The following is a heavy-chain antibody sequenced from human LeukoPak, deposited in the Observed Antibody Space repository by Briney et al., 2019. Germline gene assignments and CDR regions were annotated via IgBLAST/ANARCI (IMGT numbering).Heavy chain of an antibody. V-gene: IGHV4-59*08. D-gene: IGHD6-19*01. CDR3: ARHGRKQWLGSSR. Sequence: SETLSLTCTVSGGSISSYYWSWIRQPPGKGLEWIGYIYYSGSTNYNPSLKSRVTISVDTSKNQFSLKLSSVTAADTAVYYCARHGRKQWLGSSRWGQGTLVTVSS. CDR1: GGSISSYY. CDR2: IYYSGST. J-gene: IGHJ4*02.